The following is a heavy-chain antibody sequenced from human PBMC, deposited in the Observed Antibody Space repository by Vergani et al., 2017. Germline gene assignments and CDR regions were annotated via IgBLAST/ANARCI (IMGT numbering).Heavy chain of an antibody. D-gene: IGHD1-1*01. CDR1: GFTFSSYE. J-gene: IGHJ5*02. V-gene: IGHV3-48*03. CDR3: ARDQESLAGTPGIWFDP. CDR2: ISSSSSYI. Sequence: EVQLVESGGGLVQPGGSLRLSCAASGFTFSSYEMNWVRQAPGKGLEWVSSISSSSSYIYYADSVKGRFTISRDNAKNSLYLQMNSLRAEDTAVYYCARDQESLAGTPGIWFDPWGQGTLVTVSS.